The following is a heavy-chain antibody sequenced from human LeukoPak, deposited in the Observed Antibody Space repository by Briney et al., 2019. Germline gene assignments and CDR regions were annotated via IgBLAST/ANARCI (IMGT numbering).Heavy chain of an antibody. V-gene: IGHV3-30*18. CDR3: VKGSCSSTTCLKTD. Sequence: GGSLRLSCAASGFTFSSYGMHWVRQAPGKGLEWVAVISYDGIDKYYADSVKGRFAISRDNSKNTLYLQMNSLRSEDTAVYYCVKGSCSSTTCLKTDWGQGTPVTVSS. D-gene: IGHD2-2*01. CDR2: ISYDGIDK. CDR1: GFTFSSYG. J-gene: IGHJ4*02.